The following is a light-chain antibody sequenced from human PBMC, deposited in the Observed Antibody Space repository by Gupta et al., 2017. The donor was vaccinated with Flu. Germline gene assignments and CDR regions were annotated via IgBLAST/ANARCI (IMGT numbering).Light chain of an antibody. CDR1: QSISSTY. CDR3: QQYDTSPLT. Sequence: EIVLTQSPGTLSLSPGERATLSCRASQSISSTYLAWYQQKPGQAPRLLIHGASSRFTGIPDRFSGSGSGTDFTLTISGLEPEDFAVYFCQQYDTSPLTFGPGIKVEIK. V-gene: IGKV3-20*01. J-gene: IGKJ3*01. CDR2: GAS.